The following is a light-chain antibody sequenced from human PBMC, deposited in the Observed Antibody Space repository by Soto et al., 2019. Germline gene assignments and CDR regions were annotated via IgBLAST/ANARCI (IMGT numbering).Light chain of an antibody. J-gene: IGKJ5*01. CDR2: GAS. Sequence: EILLTQSPDTLSVSPGERATLSCRASQSVSSNLAWYQQKPGQAPRLLIYGASTRATGIPARFSGSGSGTEFTLTISRLQPDDFATYFCHSRAFGQGTRLEIK. V-gene: IGKV3-15*01. CDR1: QSVSSN. CDR3: HSRA.